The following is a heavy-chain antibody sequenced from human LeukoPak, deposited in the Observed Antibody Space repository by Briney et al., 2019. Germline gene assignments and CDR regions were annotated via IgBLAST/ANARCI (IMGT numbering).Heavy chain of an antibody. J-gene: IGHJ4*02. CDR1: GFTYSNYW. CDR2: IKQDGSEK. CDR3: ARDRQIAY. V-gene: IGHV3-7*01. Sequence: GGSLRLSCAASGFTYSNYWLTWVSQAPGQGLEWVANIKQDGSEKHYVDSVKGRFTISRDNAENSLYLQMNSLGAEDTAVYYCARDRQIAYWGQGTLVTVSS.